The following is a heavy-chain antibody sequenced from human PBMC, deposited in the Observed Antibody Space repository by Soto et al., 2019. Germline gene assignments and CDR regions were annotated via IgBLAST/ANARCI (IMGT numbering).Heavy chain of an antibody. V-gene: IGHV3-53*02. D-gene: IGHD3-16*01. CDR1: GFSVTASN. CDR3: ARGGFD. Sequence: EVQLVETGGDWIQPGGSLRLSCAASGFSVTASNMNWVRQAPGKGLEWVSVIFGADETYYADSERGRFTISRDNSKNTVYLQMDILRTEDTALYYCARGGFDWGQGTQVTVSS. J-gene: IGHJ4*02. CDR2: IFGADET.